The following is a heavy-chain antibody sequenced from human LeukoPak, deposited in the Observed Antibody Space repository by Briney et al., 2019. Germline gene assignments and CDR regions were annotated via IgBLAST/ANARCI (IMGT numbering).Heavy chain of an antibody. Sequence: DYGMSWVRQAPGKGLEWVSGINWNGGSTVYADSVKGRFKIYRDKTNNYMYQQMNSLRAEEMALYYCARAGYSRYDSQYDYWGQGTLVTVSS. D-gene: IGHD5-12*01. V-gene: IGHV3-20*03. CDR1: DYG. CDR2: INWNGGST. J-gene: IGHJ4*02. CDR3: ARAGYSRYDSQYDY.